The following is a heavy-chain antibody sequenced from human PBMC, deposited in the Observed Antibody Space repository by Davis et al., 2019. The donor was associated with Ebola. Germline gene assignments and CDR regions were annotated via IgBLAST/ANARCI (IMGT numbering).Heavy chain of an antibody. V-gene: IGHV4-59*12. CDR1: GGSISSYY. CDR3: AGGPSIRGMDV. Sequence: SETLSLTCTVSGGSISSYYWSWIRQPPGKGLEWIGYIYYSGSTNYNPSLKSRVTISVDTSKNQFSLKLSAVTAADTAVYDCAGGPSIRGMDVWGQGTTVTVSS. D-gene: IGHD3-9*01. J-gene: IGHJ6*02. CDR2: IYYSGST.